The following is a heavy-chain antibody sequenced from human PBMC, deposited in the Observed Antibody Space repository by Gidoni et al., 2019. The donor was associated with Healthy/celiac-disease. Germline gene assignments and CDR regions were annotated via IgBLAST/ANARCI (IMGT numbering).Heavy chain of an antibody. CDR2: RSYDGSNK. CDR3: AKDAGGLYFDY. Sequence: VQLVESGGGVVQPGRSLRLSCAASGFTFSSYGMHWVRQAPGKGLEWVAVRSYDGSNKYYADSVKGRFTISRDNSKNTLYLQMNSLRAEDTAVYYCAKDAGGLYFDYWGQGTLVTVSS. V-gene: IGHV3-30*18. CDR1: GFTFSSYG. J-gene: IGHJ4*02. D-gene: IGHD3-16*01.